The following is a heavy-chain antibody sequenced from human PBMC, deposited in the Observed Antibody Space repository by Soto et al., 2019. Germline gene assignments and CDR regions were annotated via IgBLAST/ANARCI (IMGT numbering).Heavy chain of an antibody. CDR2: IIPILGTA. V-gene: IGHV1-69*08. CDR3: ASGMYYDFWSGYFLRYFDY. D-gene: IGHD3-3*01. Sequence: SVKVSCKASGGTFSSYTISWVRQAPGQGLEWMGRIIPILGTANYAQKFQGRVTIAADESTSTAYMELSSLRSEDTAVYYCASGMYYDFWSGYFLRYFDYWGQGTLVTVSS. CDR1: GGTFSSYT. J-gene: IGHJ4*02.